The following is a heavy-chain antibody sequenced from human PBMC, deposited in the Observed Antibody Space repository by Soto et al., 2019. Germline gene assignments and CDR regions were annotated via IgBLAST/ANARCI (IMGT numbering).Heavy chain of an antibody. D-gene: IGHD2-2*01. CDR2: IYYSGST. V-gene: IGHV4-30-4*01. Sequence: PSETLSLTCTVSGGSISSGDYYWSWIRQPPGKGLEWIGYIYYSGSTYYNPSLKSRVTISVDTSKNQFSLKLSSVTAADTAVYYCAREVAGYCSGTSCSRALSNWFDPWGQGTLVTVSS. CDR1: GGSISSGDYY. J-gene: IGHJ5*02. CDR3: AREVAGYCSGTSCSRALSNWFDP.